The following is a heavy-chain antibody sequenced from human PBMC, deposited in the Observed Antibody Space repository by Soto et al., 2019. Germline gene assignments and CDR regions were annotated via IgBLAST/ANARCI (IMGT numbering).Heavy chain of an antibody. CDR1: GGSIISYY. D-gene: IGHD2-2*01. V-gene: IGHV4-59*01. Sequence: PSETLSLTCTVSGGSIISYYWSWIRQPPGKRLEWIGHIFSTGSTHYNPSLKSRVTISLGTSENQLSLSLASVTATDTAVYYCARNPQVPVDSDLCGPRPLVTVS. J-gene: IGHJ5*02. CDR2: IFSTGST. CDR3: ARNPQVPVDSDL.